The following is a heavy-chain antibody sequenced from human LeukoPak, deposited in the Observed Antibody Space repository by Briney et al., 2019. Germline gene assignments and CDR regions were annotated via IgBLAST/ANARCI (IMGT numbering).Heavy chain of an antibody. D-gene: IGHD5-18*01. CDR1: GFTFSSYS. J-gene: IGHJ4*02. CDR3: ARARSGYSYGSRILGFDY. Sequence: PGGSLRLSCAASGFTFSSYSMNWVRQAPGEGLEWVSYISSLSGTIYYADSVKGRFTISRDNAKNSLYLQMDSLRAEDTAVYYCARARSGYSYGSRILGFDYWGQGTLVTVSS. V-gene: IGHV3-48*01. CDR2: ISSLSGTI.